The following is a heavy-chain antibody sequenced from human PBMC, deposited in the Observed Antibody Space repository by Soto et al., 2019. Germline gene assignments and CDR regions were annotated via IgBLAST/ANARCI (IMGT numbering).Heavy chain of an antibody. D-gene: IGHD4-17*01. CDR2: IYYSGST. J-gene: IGHJ4*02. V-gene: IGHV4-59*01. CDR3: ARDDYGGKIDY. CDR1: GGSISSYY. Sequence: PSETLSLTCTVSGGSISSYYWSWIRQPPGKGLEWIGYIYYSGSTNYNPSLKSRVTISVDTSKNQFSLKLSSVTAADTAVYYCARDDYGGKIDYWGQGTLVTVSS.